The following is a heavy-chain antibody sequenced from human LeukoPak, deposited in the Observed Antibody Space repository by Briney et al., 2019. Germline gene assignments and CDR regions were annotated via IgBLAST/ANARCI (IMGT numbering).Heavy chain of an antibody. D-gene: IGHD3-9*01. J-gene: IGHJ5*02. CDR1: GFTFSSYS. CDR2: ISSSSSYV. Sequence: GGSLRLSCAASGFTFSSYSMNWVRQAPGKGLEWVSSISSSSSYVYYADSVKGRFTISRDNAKNSLYLQMNSLRAEDTAVYYCAGGRPEGLRYFDWSSHTYYNWFDPWGQGTLVTVSS. V-gene: IGHV3-21*01. CDR3: AGGRPEGLRYFDWSSHTYYNWFDP.